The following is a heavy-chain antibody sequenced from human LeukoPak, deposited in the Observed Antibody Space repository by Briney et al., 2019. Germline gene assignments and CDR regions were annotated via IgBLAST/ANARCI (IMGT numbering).Heavy chain of an antibody. J-gene: IGHJ6*03. CDR1: GFTFSSYG. Sequence: GGSLRLSCAASGFTFSSYGMHWVRQAPGKGLEWVAFIRYDGSNKYYADSVKGRFTISRDNSKNTLYLQMNSLRAEDTAVYYCAKAGVVVPAAMGHYYYYYMDVWGKGTTVTVSS. CDR3: AKAGVVVPAAMGHYYYYYMDV. D-gene: IGHD2-2*01. V-gene: IGHV3-30*02. CDR2: IRYDGSNK.